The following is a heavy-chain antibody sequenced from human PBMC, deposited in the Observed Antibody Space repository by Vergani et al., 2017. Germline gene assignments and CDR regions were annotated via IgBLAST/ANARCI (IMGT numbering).Heavy chain of an antibody. V-gene: IGHV1-2*02. CDR3: ARDLRFLEPTYYFDY. D-gene: IGHD3-3*01. CDR2: INPNSGGT. CDR1: GGTFSSYA. J-gene: IGHJ4*02. Sequence: QVQLVQSGAEVKKPGASVKVSCKASGGTFSSYAISWVRQAPGQGLEWMGWINPNSGGTNYAQKFQGRVTMTRDTSISTAYMELSRLRSDDTAVYYCARDLRFLEPTYYFDYWGQGTLVTVSS.